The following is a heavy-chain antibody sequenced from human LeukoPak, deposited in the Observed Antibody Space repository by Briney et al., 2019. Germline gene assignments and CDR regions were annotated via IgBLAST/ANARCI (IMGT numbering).Heavy chain of an antibody. CDR3: ARLSTAVVDSDF. J-gene: IGHJ4*02. CDR2: ISSSSSYI. CDR1: GFTFSSYS. Sequence: PGGSLRLSCAASGFTFSSYSMNWVRQAPGKGLEWVSSISSSSSYIYYADSVKGRFTISRDNAKNSLYLQMNSLRVGDTAMYYCARLSTAVVDSDFWGQGTLVTVSS. D-gene: IGHD5-18*01. V-gene: IGHV3-21*01.